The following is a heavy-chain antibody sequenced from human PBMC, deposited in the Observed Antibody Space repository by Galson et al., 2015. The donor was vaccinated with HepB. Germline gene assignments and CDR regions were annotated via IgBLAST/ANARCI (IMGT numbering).Heavy chain of an antibody. V-gene: IGHV3-30*04. D-gene: IGHD3-16*02. Sequence: SLRLSCAASGFTFSSYAMHWVRQAPGKGLEWVAVISYDGSNKYYADSVKGRFTISRDNSKNTLYLQMNSLRAEDTAVCYCAREVIPDYWGQGTLVTVSS. J-gene: IGHJ4*02. CDR1: GFTFSSYA. CDR2: ISYDGSNK. CDR3: AREVIPDY.